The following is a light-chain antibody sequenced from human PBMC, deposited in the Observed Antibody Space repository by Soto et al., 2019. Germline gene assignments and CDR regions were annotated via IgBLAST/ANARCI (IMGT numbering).Light chain of an antibody. V-gene: IGKV3-11*01. J-gene: IGKJ4*01. CDR3: QQRSNWPPVT. CDR2: EAS. CDR1: QSVSSY. Sequence: EIVLTQSPATLSLSPGERATLSCRASQSVSSYLACYQQKPGQDPRLLIYEASNRATGIPARFSGSGSGTDFTLTISSLEPEDFAVYYCQQRSNWPPVTFGGGTKVEIK.